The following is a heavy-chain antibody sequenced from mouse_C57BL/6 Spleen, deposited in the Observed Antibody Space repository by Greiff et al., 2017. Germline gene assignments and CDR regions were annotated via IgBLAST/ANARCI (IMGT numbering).Heavy chain of an antibody. CDR1: GFSLTSYG. J-gene: IGHJ3*01. V-gene: IGHV2-2*01. Sequence: VQLQQSGPGLVQPSQSLSITCTVSGFSLTSYGVHWVRPSPGKGLAWLGVIWSGGSTDYNAAFISSLSISKDNSKSQVFFKMNSLQADDTSIYYCAIDSDYRFAYWGQGTLVTVSA. D-gene: IGHD2-5*01. CDR3: AIDSDYRFAY. CDR2: IWSGGST.